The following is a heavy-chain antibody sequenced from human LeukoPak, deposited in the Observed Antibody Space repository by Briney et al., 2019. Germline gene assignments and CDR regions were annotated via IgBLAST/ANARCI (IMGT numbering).Heavy chain of an antibody. J-gene: IGHJ4*02. CDR3: AKPLDYGGNSNYFDY. CDR1: GFTFDDYA. D-gene: IGHD4-17*01. CDR2: ISWNSGSI. V-gene: IGHV3-9*01. Sequence: PGRSLRLSCAASGFTFDDYAMHWVRQAPGKGLEWVSGISWNSGSIGYADSVEGRFTISRDNAKNSLYLQMNSLRAEDTALYYCAKPLDYGGNSNYFDYWGQRTLVTVSS.